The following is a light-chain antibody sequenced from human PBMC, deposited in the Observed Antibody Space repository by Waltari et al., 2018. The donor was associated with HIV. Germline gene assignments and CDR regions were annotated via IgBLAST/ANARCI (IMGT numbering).Light chain of an antibody. CDR3: HRYDTSPQT. CDR1: QTVTSNY. V-gene: IGKV3-20*01. Sequence: ELVLAQSPRTLSLSPGESATLSCRASQTVTSNYLAWYQVKPGQAPRLLIYGASIRATGVPDKFSGSGSGTDFTLTIGRLEPEDFAVYYCHRYDTSPQTFGQGSKVEIK. CDR2: GAS. J-gene: IGKJ2*01.